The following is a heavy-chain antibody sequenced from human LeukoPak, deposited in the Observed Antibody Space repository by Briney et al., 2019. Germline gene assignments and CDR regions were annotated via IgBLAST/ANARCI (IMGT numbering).Heavy chain of an antibody. D-gene: IGHD6-13*01. V-gene: IGHV1-46*01. CDR1: GYTFTSYY. CDR2: INPSGGST. CDR3: ARDNVWDSSSWYNWFDP. Sequence: ASAKVSCKASGYTFTSYYMHWVRQAPGQGLEWMGIINPSGGSTSYAQKFQGRVTMTRDMSTSTVYMELSSLRSEDTAVYYCARDNVWDSSSWYNWFDPWGQGTLVTVSS. J-gene: IGHJ5*02.